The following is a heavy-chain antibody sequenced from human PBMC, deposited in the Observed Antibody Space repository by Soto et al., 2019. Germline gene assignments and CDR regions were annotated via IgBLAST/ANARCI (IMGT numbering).Heavy chain of an antibody. CDR1: SGSMSGYY. V-gene: IGHV4-59*01. Sequence: SETLSLSCTVSSGSMSGYYWNWIRQPPGKGLEWIGYIYYSGSTNYNPSLKSRVTISVDTSKNQFSLKLSSVTAADTAVYYCARAGDYDFWSGYSNDAFDIWGQGTMVTVSS. J-gene: IGHJ3*02. CDR2: IYYSGST. D-gene: IGHD3-3*01. CDR3: ARAGDYDFWSGYSNDAFDI.